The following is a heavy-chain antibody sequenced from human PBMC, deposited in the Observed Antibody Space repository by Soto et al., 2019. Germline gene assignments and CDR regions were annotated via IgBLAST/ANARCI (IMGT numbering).Heavy chain of an antibody. Sequence: EVKLAESGGGLVRPGGSLRLSCAVSHEAFFIAWMMWVRQAPGKGLEWVGRIKSNSDGGTTDYAAPVKGRFTISRDDSKDMLYLQMDSLKTENTAVYYCATLQAVATYNFYYWGQRNMVTVSS. D-gene: IGHD1-1*01. CDR1: HEAFFIAW. CDR3: ATLQAVATYNFYY. V-gene: IGHV3-15*07. J-gene: IGHJ4*02. CDR2: IKSNSDGGTT.